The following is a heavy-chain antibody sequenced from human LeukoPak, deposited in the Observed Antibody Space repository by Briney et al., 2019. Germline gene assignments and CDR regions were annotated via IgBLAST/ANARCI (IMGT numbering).Heavy chain of an antibody. CDR1: GGSISGYY. CDR2: IYSSDSI. Sequence: SETLSLTCTVSGGSISGYYWTWMRQPAGRGLEWIGRIYSSDSIYSNPSLESRVTISLDASNNHFSLKLTSVTAADTAVYYCAKGTEMTIIAGHYSFDQWGRGTLVSVSS. V-gene: IGHV4-4*07. J-gene: IGHJ4*02. D-gene: IGHD5-24*01. CDR3: AKGTEMTIIAGHYSFDQ.